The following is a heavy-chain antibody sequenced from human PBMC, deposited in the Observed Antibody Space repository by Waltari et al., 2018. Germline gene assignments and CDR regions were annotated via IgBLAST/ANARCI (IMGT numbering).Heavy chain of an antibody. Sequence: EVQLVESGGGLVKPGGSLRLSCAASGFTFSNAWMSWVRQAPGKGLEWVGRIKSKTDGGTTDYAAPVKGRFTISRDDSKNTLYLQMNSLKTEDTAVYYCTTDPEESVPSERYYYYGMDVWGQGTTVTVSS. V-gene: IGHV3-15*01. CDR3: TTDPEESVPSERYYYYGMDV. J-gene: IGHJ6*02. CDR2: IKSKTDGGTT. CDR1: GFTFSNAW. D-gene: IGHD6-25*01.